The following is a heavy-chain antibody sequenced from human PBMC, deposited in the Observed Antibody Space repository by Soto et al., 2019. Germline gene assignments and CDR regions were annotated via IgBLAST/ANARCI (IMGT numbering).Heavy chain of an antibody. V-gene: IGHV3-23*01. Sequence: EVQLLESGGGLVQPGGSLRLSCAASGFTFSDYAMGWVRQAPGKGLEWVSGLSGSGSNTYYAGSVKGRFTISRDNPTDTLYLQMNNLRAEDTAVYFCAIRWGYCDGDCFSWGFQHWGQGTLVTVSS. CDR3: AIRWGYCDGDCFSWGFQH. CDR2: LSGSGSNT. D-gene: IGHD2-21*02. J-gene: IGHJ1*01. CDR1: GFTFSDYA.